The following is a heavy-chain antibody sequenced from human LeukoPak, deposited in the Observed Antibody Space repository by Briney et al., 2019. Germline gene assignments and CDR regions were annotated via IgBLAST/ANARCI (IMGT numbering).Heavy chain of an antibody. CDR2: ITSSSSYI. D-gene: IGHD3-22*01. CDR3: ASGYYDNTGYYYDAFDI. V-gene: IGHV3-21*01. Sequence: PGGSLRLSCAASGFTFSSYSMHWVRQAPGKGLEWISSITSSSSYIYYADSVKGRFTISRDNAKNSLYLQMNSLRAEDSAVYYCASGYYDNTGYYYDAFDIWGQVTMVTVAS. CDR1: GFTFSSYS. J-gene: IGHJ3*02.